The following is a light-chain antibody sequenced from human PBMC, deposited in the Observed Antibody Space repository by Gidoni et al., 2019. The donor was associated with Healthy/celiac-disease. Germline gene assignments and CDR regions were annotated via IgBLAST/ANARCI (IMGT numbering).Light chain of an antibody. CDR1: QSVSSN. V-gene: IGKV3-15*01. J-gene: IGKJ1*01. Sequence: EIVMTPSPATLSVSPGERATLTCRASQSVSSNLAWYQQKPGQAPRLLIYGASTRATGIPARLSGSGSGTEFTLTISSLQSEDFAVYYCQQYNNWTPWTFGQGTKVEIK. CDR2: GAS. CDR3: QQYNNWTPWT.